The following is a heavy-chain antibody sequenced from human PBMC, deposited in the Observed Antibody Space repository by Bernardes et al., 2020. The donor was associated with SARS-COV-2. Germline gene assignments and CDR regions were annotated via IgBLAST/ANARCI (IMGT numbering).Heavy chain of an antibody. CDR3: ARDLGLTPIAAADYYYDYYGMGV. CDR1: GFTFSNYY. J-gene: IGHJ6*02. D-gene: IGHD6-13*01. Sequence: GGSLRLSCAASGFTFSNYYMSWIRQAPGKGLEWVSYISSSGSTIYYADSVKGRFTISRDNAKNSLYLQMNSLRAEDTAVYYCARDLGLTPIAAADYYYDYYGMGVLGQGTTVTV. CDR2: ISSSGSTI. V-gene: IGHV3-11*04.